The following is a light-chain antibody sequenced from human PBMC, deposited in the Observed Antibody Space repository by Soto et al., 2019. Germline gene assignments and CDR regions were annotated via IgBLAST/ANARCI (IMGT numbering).Light chain of an antibody. J-gene: IGLJ1*01. Sequence: AVVTQPASVSGSPGQSITISCTGTSSDVGAFNYVSWYLQYPGKAPKLMIYEVGNRPSGVSNRFSGSKSGNTASLTISGLQAEDEADYYCCSYASGSIYVFGTGTKLTVL. V-gene: IGLV2-14*01. CDR3: CSYASGSIYV. CDR1: SSDVGAFNY. CDR2: EVG.